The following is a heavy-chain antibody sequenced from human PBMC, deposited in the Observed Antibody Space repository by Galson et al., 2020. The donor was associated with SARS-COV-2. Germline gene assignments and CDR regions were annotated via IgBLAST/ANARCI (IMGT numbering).Heavy chain of an antibody. D-gene: IGHD6-13*01. CDR2: ISYDGSNK. CDR1: GFTFSSYG. V-gene: IGHV3-30*18. Sequence: GESLKISCAASGFTFSSYGIHWVRQAPGKGLEWVAVISYDGSNKYYADSVKGRFTISRDNSKNTLYLQMNSLRAEDTAVYYCAKEEIGIAAAGSYFDYWGQGTLVTVSS. J-gene: IGHJ4*02. CDR3: AKEEIGIAAAGSYFDY.